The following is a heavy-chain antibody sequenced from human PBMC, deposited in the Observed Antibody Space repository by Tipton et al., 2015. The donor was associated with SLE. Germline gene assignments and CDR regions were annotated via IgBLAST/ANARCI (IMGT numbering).Heavy chain of an antibody. D-gene: IGHD6-13*01. V-gene: IGHV4-39*07. CDR2: INHSGST. CDR1: GGSISSGGYY. Sequence: TLSLTCTVSGGSISSGGYYWSWIRQPPGKGLEWIGEINHSGSTNYNPSLKSRVTISVDTSKKQFSLKVSSVTAADTAVYYCARAQRLVRWFDPWGQGTLVTVSS. CDR3: ARAQRLVRWFDP. J-gene: IGHJ5*02.